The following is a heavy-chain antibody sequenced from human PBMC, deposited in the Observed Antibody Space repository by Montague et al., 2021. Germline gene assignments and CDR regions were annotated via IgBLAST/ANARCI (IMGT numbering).Heavy chain of an antibody. CDR3: ARDYYGSGRGKDYFDY. CDR1: GFTFRSYS. J-gene: IGHJ4*02. D-gene: IGHD3-10*01. Sequence: SLRLSCAASGFTFRSYSMNWVRQAPGKGLERVSSISSSSSYIYYTDSVKGRFTISRDNAKNSLYLQMNSLRAEDTAVYYCARDYYGSGRGKDYFDYWGQGTLVTVSS. CDR2: ISSSSSYI. V-gene: IGHV3-21*01.